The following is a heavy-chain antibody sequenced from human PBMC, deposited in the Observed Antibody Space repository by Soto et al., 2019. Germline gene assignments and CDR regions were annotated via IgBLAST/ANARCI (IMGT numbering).Heavy chain of an antibody. CDR1: GYTFTSYG. D-gene: IGHD5-18*01. CDR2: ISVYNGNT. J-gene: IGHJ4*02. CDR3: ARVGEGTAMVGYYFDY. Sequence: QVQLVQSGAEVKKPGASVKVSCRASGYTFTSYGISWVRQAPGQGLEWRGWISVYNGNTNYAQKLQGRVTMTTDTSKRPAYMELRSLRSDDTAVYYCARVGEGTAMVGYYFDYWGQGTLVTVSS. V-gene: IGHV1-18*01.